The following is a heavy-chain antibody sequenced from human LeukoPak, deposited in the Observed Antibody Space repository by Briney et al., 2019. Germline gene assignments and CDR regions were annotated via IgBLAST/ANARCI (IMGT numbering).Heavy chain of an antibody. CDR2: INSDGRRT. CDR3: ASDSGYERTPPFDY. J-gene: IGHJ4*02. CDR1: GFTFSSYW. D-gene: IGHD5-12*01. Sequence: SGGSLRLSCAASGFTFSSYWMHWVRQAPGKGLVWVSNINSDGRRTSYADSVKGRFTISRDNAKNTLYLQMNSLRAEDTAVYYCASDSGYERTPPFDYWGQGTLVTVSS. V-gene: IGHV3-74*01.